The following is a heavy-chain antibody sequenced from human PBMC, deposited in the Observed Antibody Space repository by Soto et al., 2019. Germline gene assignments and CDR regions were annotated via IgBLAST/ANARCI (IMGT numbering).Heavy chain of an antibody. CDR1: GFPFSSYG. CDR3: ARGLKNYYGMDV. CDR2: IWYDGSNK. Sequence: VGSLRHSCAAAGFPFSSYGMHWVRQAPGKGLEWVAVIWYDGSNKYYADPVKGRFTISRDNAWNTVYLQMNRLRAEDTALYFCARGLKNYYGMDVWGQGTTVTVSS. V-gene: IGHV3-33*01. J-gene: IGHJ6*02.